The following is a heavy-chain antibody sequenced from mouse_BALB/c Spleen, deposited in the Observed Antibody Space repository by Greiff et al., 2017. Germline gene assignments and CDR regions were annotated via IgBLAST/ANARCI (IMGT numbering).Heavy chain of an antibody. J-gene: IGHJ1*01. CDR2: IDPETGGT. Sequence: VQLQESGAELVRPGASVTLSCKASGYTFTDYEMHWVKQTPVHGLEWIGAIDPETGGTAYNQKFKGKATLTADKSSSTAYMELRSLTSEDSAVYYCTPLRGYFDVWGAGTTVTGSS. V-gene: IGHV1-15*01. D-gene: IGHD1-1*01. CDR3: TPLRGYFDV. CDR1: GYTFTDYE.